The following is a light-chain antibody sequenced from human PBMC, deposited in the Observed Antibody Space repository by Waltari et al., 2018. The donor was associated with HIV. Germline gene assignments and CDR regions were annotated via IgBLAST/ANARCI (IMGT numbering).Light chain of an antibody. CDR1: QDIKKN. CDR3: VQYDNLPYT. CDR2: DGV. Sequence: DLQLTQSPSPVSLSVGNRVTITCQATQDIKKNLNWYQQKPGKAPRLMVYDGVRLEEGVTSRFSGSGSGTDYSLTIDDLQPEDIGIYYCVQYDNLPYTFGRGTKVEVK. J-gene: IGKJ2*01. V-gene: IGKV1-33*01.